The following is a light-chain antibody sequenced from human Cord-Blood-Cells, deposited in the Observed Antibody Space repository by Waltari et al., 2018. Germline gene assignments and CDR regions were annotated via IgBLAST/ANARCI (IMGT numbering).Light chain of an antibody. Sequence: EIVLTQSPGTLSMSPGERATLSCRASQSISSSYLAWYQQKPSRATRLLIYGASSRTAGIPGLISSRGARTDFPLISSRLAHEDFAEYYCQQYGSSRTFGPGTKVDIK. V-gene: IGKV3-20*01. CDR1: QSISSSY. CDR2: GAS. J-gene: IGKJ1*01. CDR3: QQYGSSRT.